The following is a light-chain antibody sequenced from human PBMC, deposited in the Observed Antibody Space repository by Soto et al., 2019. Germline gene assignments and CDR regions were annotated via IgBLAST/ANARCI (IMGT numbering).Light chain of an antibody. Sequence: QSALTQPASVSGSPGQSITISCTGTSSDDGGYNDGSWHQQHPGKAPKLMTYEVSNRTSGVSNRFSGSESGNTASLTISGLQGEGGANYYCRSYTSSRTLGVFGGGT. CDR1: SSDDGGYND. CDR2: EVS. V-gene: IGLV2-14*01. J-gene: IGLJ3*02. CDR3: RSYTSSRTLGV.